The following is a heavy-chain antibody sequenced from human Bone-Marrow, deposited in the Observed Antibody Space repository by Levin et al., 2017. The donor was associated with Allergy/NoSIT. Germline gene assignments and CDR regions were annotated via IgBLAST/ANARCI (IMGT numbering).Heavy chain of an antibody. CDR1: GGSISNDKYY. D-gene: IGHD1-1*01. V-gene: IGHV4-39*01. J-gene: IGHJ4*02. Sequence: PSETLSLTCIVSGGSISNDKYYWGWIRQPPGKGLEWIGTISSDGRTFYNPSLASRVTISSDTSRNQFSLRLSSVTAADTAVYFCGRLGLQLARSYFDYWGQGTLVTVSS. CDR2: ISSDGRT. CDR3: GRLGLQLARSYFDY.